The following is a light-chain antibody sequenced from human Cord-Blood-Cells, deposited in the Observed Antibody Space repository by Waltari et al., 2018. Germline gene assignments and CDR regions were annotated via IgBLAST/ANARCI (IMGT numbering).Light chain of an antibody. CDR3: QQSNNWPPCP. CDR2: GAS. CDR1: QGVSSN. Sequence: EIATTQSPATLSVSPGQRATLSCRASQGVSSNLAWYQEKPGQAPRPLIYGASTWATGIPARFTGSESETESTLTISSLQSENFAVFYCQQSNNWPPCPFDQGPTVEIK. J-gene: IGKJ1*01. V-gene: IGKV3-15*01.